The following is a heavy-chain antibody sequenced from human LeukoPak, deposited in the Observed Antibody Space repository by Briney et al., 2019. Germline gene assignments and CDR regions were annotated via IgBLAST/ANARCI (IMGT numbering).Heavy chain of an antibody. CDR2: ISSGGST. V-gene: IGHV3-53*01. D-gene: IGHD3-22*01. CDR3: ARAEYDSSLGFDS. Sequence: GGSLRLSCAAYGFTVSNDYMTWVRQAPGKGLEWVSLISSGGSTYYADSVKGRFTISRDKSQNTLYLQMNSLRGEDTAVYFCARAEYDSSLGFDSWGQGTLVIVSS. J-gene: IGHJ4*02. CDR1: GFTVSNDY.